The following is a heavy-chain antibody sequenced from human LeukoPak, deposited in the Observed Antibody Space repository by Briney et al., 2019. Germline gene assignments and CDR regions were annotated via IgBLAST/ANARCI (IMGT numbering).Heavy chain of an antibody. CDR1: GFTFSIFW. V-gene: IGHV3-7*01. Sequence: GGSLRLSCAASGFTFSIFWMSWVRQAPGKGLEWVANIKQDGSAKYYVDSVKGRFTISRDNARNSLYLEMNNLRAEDTAIYYCATSYDSRGNNWGQGTLVTVSS. CDR3: ATSYDSRGNN. D-gene: IGHD3-22*01. CDR2: IKQDGSAK. J-gene: IGHJ4*02.